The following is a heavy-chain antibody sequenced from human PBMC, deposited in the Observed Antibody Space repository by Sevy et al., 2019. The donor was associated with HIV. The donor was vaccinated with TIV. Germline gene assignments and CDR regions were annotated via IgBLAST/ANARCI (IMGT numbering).Heavy chain of an antibody. CDR1: GGSITSLY. CDR3: AGENAWGRGYS. D-gene: IGHD1-26*01. Sequence: GSLRLSCTVSGGSITSLYWNWIRQPPGKGLEWIANIYSNGHINYNPSLKSRVTLSLDTSKNQFSLRLSSVTAADTAMYYCAGENAWGRGYSWGQGTLVTVSS. V-gene: IGHV4-59*08. J-gene: IGHJ4*02. CDR2: IYSNGHI.